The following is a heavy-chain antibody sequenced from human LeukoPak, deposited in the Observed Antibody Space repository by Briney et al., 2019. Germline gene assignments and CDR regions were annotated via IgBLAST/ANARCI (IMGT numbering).Heavy chain of an antibody. Sequence: GGSLRLSCAASGFTFSSYGMSWVRQAPGKGLEWVSAISGSGGSTYYADSVKGRFTISRDNSKNTLYLQMNSLRAEDTAVYYCATNYGSGRGAFDIWGQGKMVTVSS. CDR3: ATNYGSGRGAFDI. D-gene: IGHD3-10*01. J-gene: IGHJ3*02. CDR2: ISGSGGST. CDR1: GFTFSSYG. V-gene: IGHV3-23*01.